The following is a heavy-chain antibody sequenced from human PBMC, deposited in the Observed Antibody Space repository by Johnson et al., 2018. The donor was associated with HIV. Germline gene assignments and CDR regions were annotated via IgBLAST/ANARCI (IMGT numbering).Heavy chain of an antibody. CDR3: ARHKAVSDAFDI. V-gene: IGHV3-11*04. Sequence: QVLLVESGGGLVQPGRSLKLSCAASGFTFSDYYMTWIRQAPGKGLEWISYISKSGSTIYSADSVKCRFTVSRENAKNSLYLQMNSLRAEDTAVCYCARHKAVSDAFDIWGQGTVVTVSS. CDR2: ISKSGSTI. CDR1: GFTFSDYY. J-gene: IGHJ3*02. D-gene: IGHD5/OR15-5a*01.